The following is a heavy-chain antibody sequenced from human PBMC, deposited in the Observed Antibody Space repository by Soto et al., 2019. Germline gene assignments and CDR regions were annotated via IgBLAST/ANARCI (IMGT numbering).Heavy chain of an antibody. V-gene: IGHV3-21*01. D-gene: IGHD3-10*01. CDR2: ISSSSSYI. CDR1: GFTFSSYS. CDR3: ARDDSPRYGSGSYYNEA. J-gene: IGHJ5*02. Sequence: GGSLRLSCAASGFTFSSYSMNWVRQAPGKGLEWVSSISSSSSYIYYADSGKGRFTISRDNAKNSLYLQMNSLRAEDTAVYYCARDDSPRYGSGSYYNEAWGQGTLFTVSS.